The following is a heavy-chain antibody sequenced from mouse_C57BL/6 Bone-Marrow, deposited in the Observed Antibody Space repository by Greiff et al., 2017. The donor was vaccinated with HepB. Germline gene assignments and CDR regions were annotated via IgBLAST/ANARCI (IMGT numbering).Heavy chain of an antibody. CDR3: TFVWLRRRGRRHYYAMDY. J-gene: IGHJ4*01. Sequence: VQLQQSGAELVRPGASVKLSCTASGFNIKDDYMHWVKQRPEQGLEWIGWIDPENGDTEYASKFQGKATITADTSSNTAYLQLSSLTSEDTAVYYCTFVWLRRRGRRHYYAMDYWGQGTSVTVSS. D-gene: IGHD2-2*01. CDR1: GFNIKDDY. V-gene: IGHV14-4*01. CDR2: IDPENGDT.